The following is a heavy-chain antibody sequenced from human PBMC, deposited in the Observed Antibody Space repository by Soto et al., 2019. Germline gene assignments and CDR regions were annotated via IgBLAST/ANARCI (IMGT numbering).Heavy chain of an antibody. J-gene: IGHJ4*02. CDR3: VSQRTTVPTQAYFDY. D-gene: IGHD4-17*01. CDR2: VYYRGRS. CDR1: GGSVTNSSYY. V-gene: IGHV4-39*01. Sequence: SETLSLTCTVSGGSVTNSSYYWGWIRQSPGKGLEWIGSVYYRGRSYSKSSVKSRVTISVDTSKNRFSLSLNSVTASDTAVYFCVSQRTTVPTQAYFDYWGQGALVTVSS.